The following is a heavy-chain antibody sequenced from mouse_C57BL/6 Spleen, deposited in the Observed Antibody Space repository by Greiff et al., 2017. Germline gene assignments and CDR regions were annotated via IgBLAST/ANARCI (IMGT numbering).Heavy chain of an antibody. J-gene: IGHJ2*01. CDR2: IDPSAGDT. V-gene: IGHV14-1*01. CDR3: TPTAYDYDEYFDY. CDR1: GFNINDYY. D-gene: IGHD2-4*01. Sequence: EVQLQQSGAELVRPGASVKLSCTASGFNINDYYMHWVKQRPEQGLAWIGRIDPSAGDTDYAPKFQGKATLTVDPSSNTAYQKLSSLSSEDAAVYYCTPTAYDYDEYFDYGGQGTTLTVSA.